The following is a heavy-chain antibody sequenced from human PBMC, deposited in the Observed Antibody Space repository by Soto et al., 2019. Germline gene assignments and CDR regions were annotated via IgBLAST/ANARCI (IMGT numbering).Heavy chain of an antibody. J-gene: IGHJ4*02. CDR1: GGSFSGYY. D-gene: IGHD4-4*01. CDR2: INHSGST. CDR3: ARDRRATVTEYFDY. V-gene: IGHV4-34*09. Sequence: SETLSLTCAVYGGSFSGYYWSWIRQPPGKGLEWIGEINHSGSTYYNPSLKSRVTISVDTSKNQFSLKLSSVTAADTAVYYCARDRRATVTEYFDYWGQGTLVTVSS.